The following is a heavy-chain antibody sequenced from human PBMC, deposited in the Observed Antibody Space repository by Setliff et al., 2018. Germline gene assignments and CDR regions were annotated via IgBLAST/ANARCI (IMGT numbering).Heavy chain of an antibody. D-gene: IGHD3-3*01. CDR1: GLTVSSDS. V-gene: IGHV3-48*01. CDR3: ARAYDFWSGSLDY. CDR2: ISSSSSTI. J-gene: IGHJ4*02. Sequence: GESLKISCAAAGLTVSSDSMNWVRQAPWKGLEWVSYISSSSSTIYYADSVKGRFAISRDNAKNSLYLQMNSLRAEDTAVYYCARAYDFWSGSLDYWGQGTLVTVSS.